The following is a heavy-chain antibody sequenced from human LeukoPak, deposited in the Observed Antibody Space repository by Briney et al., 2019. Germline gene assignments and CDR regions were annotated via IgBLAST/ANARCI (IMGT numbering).Heavy chain of an antibody. J-gene: IGHJ4*02. CDR2: TYYRSKWSF. V-gene: IGHV6-1*01. Sequence: SQTLSLTRAVSGDSIFTNHGAWTGLRQSPSRGLEWLGRTYYRSKWSFDYAVSVKSRITINADTSKNQFSLQLSSVTPEDTAVYNCARGKYPSFDNWGQGTLVTVSS. CDR1: GDSIFTNHGA. CDR3: ARGKYPSFDN. D-gene: IGHD6-6*01.